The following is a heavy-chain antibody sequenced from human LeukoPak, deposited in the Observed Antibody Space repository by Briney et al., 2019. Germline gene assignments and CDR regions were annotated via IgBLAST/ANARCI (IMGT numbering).Heavy chain of an antibody. J-gene: IGHJ5*02. V-gene: IGHV3-11*01. D-gene: IGHD6-25*01. CDR2: ISSSGTTI. CDR1: GFTFSDYY. CDR3: ARDCGYAGYFGGGLDP. Sequence: PGGSLRLSCAASGFTFSDYYMTWLRQAPGKGLEWVAYISSSGTTIYYADSVRGRFTISRDNARRSVYLQMQSLRVEDTAIYYCARDCGYAGYFGGGLDPWGQGTLVTVSS.